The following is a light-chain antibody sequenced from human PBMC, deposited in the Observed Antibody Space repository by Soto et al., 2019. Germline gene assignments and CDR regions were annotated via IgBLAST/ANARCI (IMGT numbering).Light chain of an antibody. CDR1: SSNIGTNT. CDR2: INN. V-gene: IGLV1-44*01. J-gene: IGLJ3*02. Sequence: QSVLTQPPSASGTPGQRVTISCSGSSSNIGTNTVDWYQQVPGTAPKLLIYINNQRPSGVPDRFSGSKSGTSASLAISGLQSEDEADYYCAAWDDSLNGWVFGGGTKPPS. CDR3: AAWDDSLNGWV.